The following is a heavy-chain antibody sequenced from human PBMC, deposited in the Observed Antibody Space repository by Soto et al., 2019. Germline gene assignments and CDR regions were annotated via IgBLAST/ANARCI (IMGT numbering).Heavy chain of an antibody. Sequence: ASVKVSCKASGYTFTSYAMHWVRQAPGQRLEWMGWINAGNGNTKYSQKFQGRVTITRDTSASTAYMELSSLRSEDTAVYYCASAVGILTVYENKDYYYGMDVWGQGTTVTVSS. V-gene: IGHV1-3*01. CDR2: INAGNGNT. CDR3: ASAVGILTVYENKDYYYGMDV. J-gene: IGHJ6*02. CDR1: GYTFTSYA. D-gene: IGHD3-9*01.